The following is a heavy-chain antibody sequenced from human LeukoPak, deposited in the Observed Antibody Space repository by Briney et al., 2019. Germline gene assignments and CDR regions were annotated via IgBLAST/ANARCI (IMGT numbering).Heavy chain of an antibody. V-gene: IGHV3-23*01. CDR2: ISTSGGTT. CDR3: ARGPPWYFDL. CDR1: GFTFSNYA. J-gene: IGHJ2*01. D-gene: IGHD6-25*01. Sequence: PGGSLRLSCAASGFTFSNYAMNWVRQAPGKGLERVSTISTSGGTTYYADSAKGRFTISRDNAKNTLYLQMNSLRVEDTVVYYCARGPPWYFDLWGRGTLVTVSS.